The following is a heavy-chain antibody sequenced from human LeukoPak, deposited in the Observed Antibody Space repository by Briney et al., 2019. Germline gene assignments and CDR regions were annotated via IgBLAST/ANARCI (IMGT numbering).Heavy chain of an antibody. V-gene: IGHV3-23*01. CDR2: FSGGDDDT. D-gene: IGHD5-18*01. CDR3: VSRVTSAY. J-gene: IGHJ4*02. Sequence: GGSLRLSCVASGFTFSIYAMNWVRQAPGKGLEWVSGFSGGDDDTHYADSARGRFTISRDKTKNSLYLQMHSLRDQDTAVYYGVSRVTSAYWGQGVPVTVSS. CDR1: GFTFSIYA.